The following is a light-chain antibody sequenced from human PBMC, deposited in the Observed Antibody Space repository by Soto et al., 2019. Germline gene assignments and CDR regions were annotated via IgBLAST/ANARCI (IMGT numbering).Light chain of an antibody. CDR3: YSFAGNYRL. CDR2: DVT. CDR1: SSDVGGYDY. V-gene: IGLV2-11*01. J-gene: IGLJ1*01. Sequence: QSVLTQPRSVSGSPGQSVTISRTGTSSDVGGYDYVSWYQQYPGKAPKLLISDVTERPSGVPDRFSGSKSGNTASLTISGLQAEDEAIYHCYSFAGNYRLFGTGTKVTVL.